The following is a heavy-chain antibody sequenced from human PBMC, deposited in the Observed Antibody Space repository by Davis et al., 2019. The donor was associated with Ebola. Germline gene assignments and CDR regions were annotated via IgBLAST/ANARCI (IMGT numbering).Heavy chain of an antibody. J-gene: IGHJ4*02. V-gene: IGHV3-73*01. CDR3: TSPGTGDGSDY. D-gene: IGHD7-27*01. CDR2: IRSKANSYAT. CDR1: GFTFSGSA. Sequence: LSLTCAASGFTFSGSAMHWVRQASGKGLEWVGRIRSKANSYATAYAASVKGRFTISRDDSKNTAYLQMNSLKTEDTAVYYCTSPGTGDGSDYWGQGTLVTVSS.